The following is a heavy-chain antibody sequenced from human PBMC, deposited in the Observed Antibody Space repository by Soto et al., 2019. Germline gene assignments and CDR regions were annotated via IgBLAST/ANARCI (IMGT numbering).Heavy chain of an antibody. CDR2: IIPIFGTA. CDR3: AREARTTYYYDSSGSGYNWFDP. CDR1: GGTFSSYA. V-gene: IGHV1-69*01. J-gene: IGHJ5*02. D-gene: IGHD3-22*01. Sequence: QVQLVQSGAEVKKPGSSVKVSCKASGGTFSSYAISWVRQAPGQGLEWKGGIIPIFGTANYAQKFQGRVTITADESTSTAYMELSSLRSEDTAVYYCAREARTTYYYDSSGSGYNWFDPWGQGTLVTVSS.